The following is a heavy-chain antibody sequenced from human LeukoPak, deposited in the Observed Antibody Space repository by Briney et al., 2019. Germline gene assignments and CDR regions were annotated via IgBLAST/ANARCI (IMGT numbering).Heavy chain of an antibody. Sequence: GESLKISCKGSGYSFTSYWIGWVRQMPGKGLEWMGIIYPGDSDTRYSPSFQGQVTISADRSISTAYLQWSSLKASDTAMYYCARLGYDILTGPAGFFDYWGQGTLVTVSS. J-gene: IGHJ4*02. CDR3: ARLGYDILTGPAGFFDY. V-gene: IGHV5-51*01. D-gene: IGHD3-9*01. CDR2: IYPGDSDT. CDR1: GYSFTSYW.